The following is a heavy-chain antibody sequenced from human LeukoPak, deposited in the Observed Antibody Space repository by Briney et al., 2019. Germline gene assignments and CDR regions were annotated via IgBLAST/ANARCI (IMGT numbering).Heavy chain of an antibody. CDR3: ARDVVGAIGD. D-gene: IGHD1-26*01. Sequence: VASVKVSCKTSGYTFTNYYMHWVRQAPGQGLEWMGIINPSGSSTSYAQKFQGRVTLTRDTSTSTVYMELSSLRSEDTAVYYCARDVVGAIGDWGQGTLVTVSS. J-gene: IGHJ4*02. CDR1: GYTFTNYY. V-gene: IGHV1-46*01. CDR2: INPSGSST.